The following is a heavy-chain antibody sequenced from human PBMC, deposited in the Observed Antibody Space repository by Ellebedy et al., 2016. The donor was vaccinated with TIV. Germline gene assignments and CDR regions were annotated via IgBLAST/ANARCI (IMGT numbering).Heavy chain of an antibody. CDR2: IYYSGST. Sequence: SETLSLXXTVSGGSISSYYWSWIRQPPGKGLEWIGYIYYSGSTNYNPSLKSRVTISVDTSKNQFSLKLSSVTAADTAVYYCATLGYCSSTSCYWGQGTLVTVSS. CDR3: ATLGYCSSTSCY. CDR1: GGSISSYY. V-gene: IGHV4-59*01. D-gene: IGHD2-2*01. J-gene: IGHJ4*02.